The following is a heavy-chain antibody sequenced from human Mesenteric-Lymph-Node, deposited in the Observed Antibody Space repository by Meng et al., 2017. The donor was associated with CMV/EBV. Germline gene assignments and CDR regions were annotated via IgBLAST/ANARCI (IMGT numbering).Heavy chain of an antibody. CDR1: GGTFSSYA. V-gene: IGHV1-18*01. D-gene: IGHD2-2*01. Sequence: ASVKVSCKASGGTFSSYAISWVRQAPGQGLEWMGWISAYNGNTNYAQKLQGRVTMTTDTSTSTAYMELRSLRSDDTAVYYCARSCSSTSPCMDVWGQGTTVTVSS. CDR2: ISAYNGNT. J-gene: IGHJ6*02. CDR3: ARSCSSTSPCMDV.